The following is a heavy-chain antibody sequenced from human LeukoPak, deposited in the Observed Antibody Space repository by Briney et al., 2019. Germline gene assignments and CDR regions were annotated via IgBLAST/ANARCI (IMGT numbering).Heavy chain of an antibody. V-gene: IGHV3-13*01. CDR1: GFTFSSYD. CDR2: IGTAGDT. CDR3: AKAREDYYDSSGQEYFDY. D-gene: IGHD3-22*01. Sequence: GGSLRLSCAASGFTFSSYDMHWVRHATGKGLEWVSAIGTAGDTYYPGSVKGRFTISRENAKNSLYLQMNSLRAGDTAVYYCAKAREDYYDSSGQEYFDYWGQGTLVTVSS. J-gene: IGHJ4*02.